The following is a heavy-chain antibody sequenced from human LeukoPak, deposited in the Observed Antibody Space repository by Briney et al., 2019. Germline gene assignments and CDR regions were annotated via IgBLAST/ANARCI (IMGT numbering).Heavy chain of an antibody. J-gene: IGHJ3*02. V-gene: IGHV3-48*03. CDR1: GFTFSSYE. CDR2: ISSSGSII. CDR3: VRASGPFDI. D-gene: IGHD3-10*01. Sequence: PGGSLRLSCAASGFTFSSYEMNWVRQAPGKGLEWVSYISSSGSIIYYADSVKGRFTISRDNSKNTLFLQMNNLRAEDTAVYYCVRASGPFDIWGQGTMVTVSS.